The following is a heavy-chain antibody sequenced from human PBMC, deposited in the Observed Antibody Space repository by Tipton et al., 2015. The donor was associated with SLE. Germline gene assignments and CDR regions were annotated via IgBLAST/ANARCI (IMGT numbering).Heavy chain of an antibody. V-gene: IGHV3-23*01. CDR3: AKRALYYYDSSGFYGSAEYFQE. D-gene: IGHD3-22*01. Sequence: SLRLSCEASGFSLRSYSMSWVRQTPVKGLEWVSAISGGGSITNYADSVKGRFTVSRDNSKNTVYLQMNSLRAEDTALYYCAKRALYYYDSSGFYGSAEYFQEWGRGTLVTVSS. J-gene: IGHJ1*01. CDR1: GFSLRSYS. CDR2: ISGGGSIT.